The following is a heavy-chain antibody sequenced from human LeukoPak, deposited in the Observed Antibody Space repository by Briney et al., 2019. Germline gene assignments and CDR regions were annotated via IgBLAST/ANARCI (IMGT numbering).Heavy chain of an antibody. V-gene: IGHV3-7*01. Sequence: GGPLRLSCAASGFTFSGHWMSWVREAPGKGLEWVANLIQCGSDKYYVAPVKGRFIISRDNANTLRYLQMNSLRGEDTAVYYCTRDRSRAEDDWGQGTLVTVSS. J-gene: IGHJ4*02. CDR2: LIQCGSDK. CDR3: TRDRSRAEDD. CDR1: GFTFSGHW. D-gene: IGHD1-14*01.